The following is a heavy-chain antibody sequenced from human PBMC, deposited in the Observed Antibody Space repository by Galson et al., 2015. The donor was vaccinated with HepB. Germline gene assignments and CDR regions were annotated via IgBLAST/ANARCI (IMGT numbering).Heavy chain of an antibody. CDR1: GYTFTSYG. CDR2: ISAYNGNT. CDR3: ARGGGLRFLEWLSTYYFDY. D-gene: IGHD3-3*01. J-gene: IGHJ4*02. Sequence: SVKVSCKASGYTFTSYGIGWVRQAPGQGLEWMGWISAYNGNTNYAQKLQGRVTMTTDTSTSTAYMELRSLRSDDTAVYYCARGGGLRFLEWLSTYYFDYWGQGTLVTVSS. V-gene: IGHV1-18*01.